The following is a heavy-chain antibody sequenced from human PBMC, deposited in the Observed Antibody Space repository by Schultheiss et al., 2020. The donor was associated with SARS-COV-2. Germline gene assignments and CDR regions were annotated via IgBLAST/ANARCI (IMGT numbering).Heavy chain of an antibody. Sequence: ESLKISCTVSGGSISSYYWSWIRQPPGKGLEWIGYIYYSGSTNYNPSLKSRVTISVDTSKNQFSLKLSSVTAADTAVYYCASTLSGYSYGYFDYWGQGTLVTVSS. D-gene: IGHD5-18*01. CDR3: ASTLSGYSYGYFDY. CDR2: IYYSGST. J-gene: IGHJ4*02. CDR1: GGSISSYY. V-gene: IGHV4-59*08.